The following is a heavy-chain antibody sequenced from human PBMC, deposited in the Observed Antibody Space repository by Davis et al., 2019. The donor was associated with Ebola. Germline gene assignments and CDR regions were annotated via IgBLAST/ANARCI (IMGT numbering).Heavy chain of an antibody. J-gene: IGHJ4*02. D-gene: IGHD4-17*01. Sequence: KVSCKASGYIFTSYAMHWVRQASGKGLEWVGRIRSKANSYATAYAASVKGRFTISRDDSKNTAYLQMNSLKTEDTAVYYCTSAYGDWDYWGQGTLVTVSS. CDR2: IRSKANSYAT. CDR3: TSAYGDWDY. V-gene: IGHV3-73*01. CDR1: GYIFTSYA.